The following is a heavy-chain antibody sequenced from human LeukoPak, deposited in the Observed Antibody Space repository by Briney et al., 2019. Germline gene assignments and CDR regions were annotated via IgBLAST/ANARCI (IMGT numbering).Heavy chain of an antibody. CDR3: AKDPTYYYDSSSTEY. D-gene: IGHD3-22*01. V-gene: IGHV3-30*18. CDR1: GFSVSSYG. Sequence: GGSLRLSCAASGFSVSSYGMHWVRQAPGKGLEWLAVISYDGTNKYYADSVMGRFTVSRDNSKNTLYLQMNSLRAEDTAIYYCAKDPTYYYDSSSTEYWGQGTLVTVSS. J-gene: IGHJ4*02. CDR2: ISYDGTNK.